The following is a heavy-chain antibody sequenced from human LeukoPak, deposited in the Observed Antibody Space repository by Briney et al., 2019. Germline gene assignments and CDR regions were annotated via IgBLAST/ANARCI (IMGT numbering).Heavy chain of an antibody. J-gene: IGHJ4*02. CDR2: ISGGGSTT. CDR3: TKGADSGSYNAGY. Sequence: GVSLRLSCAASGFTFRSYAMSWVRQAPGKGLEWVSGISGGGSTTYGVDSVKGRFTIFRDNSKNTLYLQMNSLRAEDTAVYYCTKGADSGSYNAGYWGQGTLVTVSS. CDR1: GFTFRSYA. D-gene: IGHD1-26*01. V-gene: IGHV3-23*01.